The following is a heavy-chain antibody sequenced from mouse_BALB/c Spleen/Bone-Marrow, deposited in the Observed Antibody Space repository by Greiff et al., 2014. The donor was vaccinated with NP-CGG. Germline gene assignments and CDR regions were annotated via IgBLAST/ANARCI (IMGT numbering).Heavy chain of an antibody. CDR3: ARFGRYYFDY. V-gene: IGHV1-54*01. CDR1: GYAFTNYL. J-gene: IGHJ2*01. CDR2: INPGSGGA. Sequence: QVQLKESGAELVRPGTAVNVSCKASGYAFTNYLIEWVKQRPGQGLEWIGVINPGSGGANYNEKFKGKAILTADKSSSTAYMQLSSLTSDDSAVYFCARFGRYYFDYWGQGTTLAVSS.